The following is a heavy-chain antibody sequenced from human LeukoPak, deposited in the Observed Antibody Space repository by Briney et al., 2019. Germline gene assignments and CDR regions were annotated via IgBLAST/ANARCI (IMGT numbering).Heavy chain of an antibody. Sequence: GGSLRLPCAASGFTFSSYAMSWVRQAPGKGLEWVSAISGSVGSTSYADSVKGRFTISRDNSKNTLYLQMNSLRAEDTAVYYCAKRTYCSSTSCLPPYYYYYYMDVWGKGTTVTVSS. CDR1: GFTFSSYA. D-gene: IGHD2-2*01. V-gene: IGHV3-23*01. CDR3: AKRTYCSSTSCLPPYYYYYYMDV. CDR2: ISGSVGST. J-gene: IGHJ6*03.